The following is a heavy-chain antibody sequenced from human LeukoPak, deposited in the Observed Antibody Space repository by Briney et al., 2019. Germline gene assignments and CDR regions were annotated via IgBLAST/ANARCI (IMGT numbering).Heavy chain of an antibody. CDR1: GGTFSSYA. J-gene: IGHJ4*02. D-gene: IGHD3-9*01. V-gene: IGHV1-69*01. Sequence: SVKVSCKASGGTFSSYAISWVRQAPGQGLEWMGGIIPIFGTANYAQKFQGRVTITADESTSTAYMELSSLRSGDTSVYYCARVDAYYDILTGYPIWGQGTLVTVSS. CDR2: IIPIFGTA. CDR3: ARVDAYYDILTGYPI.